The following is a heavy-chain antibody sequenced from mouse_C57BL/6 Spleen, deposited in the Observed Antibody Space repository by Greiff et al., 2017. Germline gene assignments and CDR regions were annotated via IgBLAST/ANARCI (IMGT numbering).Heavy chain of an antibody. CDR1: GYTFTSYW. CDR3: ARPTYYGSSLYYAMDY. CDR2: IYPGSGST. Sequence: QVQLKQPGAELVKPGASVKMSCKASGYTFTSYWITWVKQRPGQGLEWIGDIYPGSGSTNYNEKFKSKATLTVDTSSSTAYMQLSSLTSEDSAVYYCARPTYYGSSLYYAMDYWGQGTSVTVSS. J-gene: IGHJ4*01. D-gene: IGHD1-1*01. V-gene: IGHV1-55*01.